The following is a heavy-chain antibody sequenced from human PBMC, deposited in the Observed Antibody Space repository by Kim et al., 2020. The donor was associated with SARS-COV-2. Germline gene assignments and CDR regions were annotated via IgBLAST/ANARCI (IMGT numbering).Heavy chain of an antibody. Sequence: SETLSLTCTVSGGSISSGGYYWSWIRQHPGKGLEWIGYIYYSGSTYYNPSLKSRVTISVDTSKNQFSLKLSSVTAADTDVYYCARETAIMGSWYYFDYWGQGTLGTVSS. V-gene: IGHV4-31*03. J-gene: IGHJ4*02. CDR1: GGSISSGGYY. D-gene: IGHD6-13*01. CDR3: ARETAIMGSWYYFDY. CDR2: IYYSGST.